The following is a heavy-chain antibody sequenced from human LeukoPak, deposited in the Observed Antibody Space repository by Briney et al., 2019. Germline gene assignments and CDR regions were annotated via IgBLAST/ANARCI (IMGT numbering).Heavy chain of an antibody. CDR3: ARGRSGLAAAGTYDY. D-gene: IGHD6-13*01. V-gene: IGHV1-8*01. J-gene: IGHJ4*02. CDR2: INPKSGRT. CDR1: GYTFTSSD. Sequence: ASVKVSCKASGYTFTSSDINWVRQATGQGLEWMGWINPKSGRTGYAKKFQARVSMTMNTSISTAYMEVSSLRFEETAVYYCARGRSGLAAAGTYDYWGQGTLITVSS.